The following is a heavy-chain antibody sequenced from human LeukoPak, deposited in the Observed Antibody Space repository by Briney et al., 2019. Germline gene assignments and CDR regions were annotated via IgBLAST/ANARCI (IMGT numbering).Heavy chain of an antibody. CDR2: IWYDGSNK. D-gene: IGHD2-21*02. CDR1: GFTFSSYG. CDR3: ARDGVVVTAPIDY. J-gene: IGHJ4*02. V-gene: IGHV3-33*01. Sequence: GGSLRLSCAASGFTFSSYGMHWVRQAPGKGLEWVAVIWYDGSNKYYADSVKGRFTISRDNSKNTLYLQMNSLRAEDTAVYYCARDGVVVTAPIDYWGQGTLVTASS.